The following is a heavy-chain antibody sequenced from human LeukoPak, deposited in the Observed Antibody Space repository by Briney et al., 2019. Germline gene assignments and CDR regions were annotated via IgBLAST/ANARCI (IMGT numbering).Heavy chain of an antibody. V-gene: IGHV3-23*01. J-gene: IGHJ4*02. Sequence: GWAVSLSCAASGLTLSSYAMSWVRQAAGKGLEGVSAISGSGGSTYYADSVKGRFTISRDNSKNTLYLQMNSLSAEDTAVYHCASPIAAASIYYFDYWGQGTLVTVSS. CDR3: ASPIAAASIYYFDY. D-gene: IGHD6-13*01. CDR2: ISGSGGST. CDR1: GLTLSSYA.